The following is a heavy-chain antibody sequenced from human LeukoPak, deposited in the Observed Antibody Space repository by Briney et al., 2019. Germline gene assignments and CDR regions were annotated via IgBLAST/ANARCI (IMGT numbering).Heavy chain of an antibody. V-gene: IGHV3-23*01. CDR1: GFTFSSYG. CDR3: AKDRGSSWQHWLDP. J-gene: IGHJ5*02. D-gene: IGHD6-13*01. Sequence: GGSLRLSCAASGFTFSSYGMSWVRQAPGKGLEWVSAIIVSGGSTYYADSVKGRFTISRDNSKNTLYLQMNSLRAEDKAVYYCAKDRGSSWQHWLDPWGQGTLVTVSS. CDR2: IIVSGGST.